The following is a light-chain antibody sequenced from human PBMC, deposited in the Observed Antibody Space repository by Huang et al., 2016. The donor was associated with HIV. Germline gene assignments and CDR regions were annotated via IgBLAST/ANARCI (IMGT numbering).Light chain of an antibody. CDR1: QGITTY. CDR2: AAS. V-gene: IGKV1-39*01. Sequence: DIQMTQSPSSLSAYVGDRVTITCRASQGITTYLNWYRQKPGKAPELLIYAASSLESAVPSRFSGHGSGTDFTLTISSLQADEFATYYCQQSYSTPYTFGQGTKLETK. CDR3: QQSYSTPYT. J-gene: IGKJ2*01.